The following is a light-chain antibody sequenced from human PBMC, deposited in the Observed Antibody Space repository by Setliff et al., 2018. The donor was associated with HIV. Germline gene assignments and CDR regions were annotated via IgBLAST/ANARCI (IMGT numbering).Light chain of an antibody. Sequence: QSVLAQPRSVSGSPGQSVTISCTGTSSDVGGYEFVSWFQQHPGKAPKLIIYEVTKRPSGVPDRFSGSKSGNTASLTVSGLQPDDEADYYCCSYAGSTTFDVFGTVTKVTVL. CDR1: SSDVGGYEF. CDR2: EVT. CDR3: CSYAGSTTFDV. V-gene: IGLV2-11*01. J-gene: IGLJ1*01.